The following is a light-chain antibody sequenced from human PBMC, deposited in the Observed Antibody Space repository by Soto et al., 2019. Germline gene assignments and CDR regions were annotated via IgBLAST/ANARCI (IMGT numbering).Light chain of an antibody. CDR2: KAS. Sequence: DIQMTQSPSTLSASVGDRVTSTCRASQSISSWLAWYQQKPGKAPKLLIYKASSLESGVPSRFSGSGSGTEFTLTISCLQPDDFATYYCQQYNSYSCTFGQGTKVEIK. CDR3: QQYNSYSCT. J-gene: IGKJ1*01. V-gene: IGKV1-5*03. CDR1: QSISSW.